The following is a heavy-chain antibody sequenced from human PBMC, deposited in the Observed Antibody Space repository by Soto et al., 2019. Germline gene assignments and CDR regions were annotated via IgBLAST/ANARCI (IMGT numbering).Heavy chain of an antibody. D-gene: IGHD3-10*01. V-gene: IGHV3-23*01. CDR3: AKKVNSGPGSQYFDY. J-gene: IGHJ4*02. CDR2: FRTSGDGGTT. Sequence: GGSLSLSCAASGFTFSSYSMSWVRQAPGKGLEWVSGFRTSGDGGTTYYADSVKGRFTISRDNSKNMLFLQMNSLRAEDTAIYYCAKKVNSGPGSQYFDYWGQGTLVTVSS. CDR1: GFTFSSYS.